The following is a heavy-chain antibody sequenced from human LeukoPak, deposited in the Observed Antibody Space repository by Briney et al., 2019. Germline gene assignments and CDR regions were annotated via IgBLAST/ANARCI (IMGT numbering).Heavy chain of an antibody. J-gene: IGHJ4*02. Sequence: PGGSLRLSCAASGFSFSSYWMSWVRQAPGKGLEWVANIKQDGSEKYYVDSVKVRFTISRDNAKNSLYLQMNSLRAEDTAVYYCARYGQQLVSDYWGQGTLLTVSS. V-gene: IGHV3-7*04. CDR3: ARYGQQLVSDY. D-gene: IGHD6-13*01. CDR2: IKQDGSEK. CDR1: GFSFSSYW.